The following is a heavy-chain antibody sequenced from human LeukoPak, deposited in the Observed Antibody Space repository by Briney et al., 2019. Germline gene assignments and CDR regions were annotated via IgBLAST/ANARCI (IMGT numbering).Heavy chain of an antibody. CDR1: GGSISSGTYY. CDR2: IYHSGNT. D-gene: IGHD1-7*01. J-gene: IGHJ5*02. Sequence: PSQTLSLTCTVSGGSISSGTYYWSWIRQPAGKGLEWIGRIYHSGNTNYNPSLKSRVTMSVDTSKNQFSLSLSSVTAADTAVYYCARSALTGTWWFDPWGQGALVPVSS. V-gene: IGHV4-61*02. CDR3: ARSALTGTWWFDP.